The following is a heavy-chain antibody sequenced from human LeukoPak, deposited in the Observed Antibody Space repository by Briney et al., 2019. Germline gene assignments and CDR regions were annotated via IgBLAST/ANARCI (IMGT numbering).Heavy chain of an antibody. CDR1: GYTFTSYG. CDR2: ISAYNGNT. CDR3: ARAPYGDYDFWSGYYTNWFVP. D-gene: IGHD3-3*01. J-gene: IGHJ5*02. V-gene: IGHV1-18*01. Sequence: ASVKVSCKASGYTFTSYGISWVRQAPGQGLEWMGWISAYNGNTNYAQKLQGRVTITADESTSTAYMELSSLRSEDTAVYYCARAPYGDYDFWSGYYTNWFVPWGQGTLVTVSS.